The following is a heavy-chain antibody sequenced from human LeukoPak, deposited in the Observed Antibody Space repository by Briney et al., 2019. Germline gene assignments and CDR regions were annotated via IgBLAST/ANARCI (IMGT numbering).Heavy chain of an antibody. CDR3: TTIRGFCSGRSCLGY. D-gene: IGHD2-15*01. CDR1: GFTFSHAW. V-gene: IGHV3-15*01. Sequence: GGSLRLSCAVSGFTFSHAWMSWVRQAPGKGLEWVCRIKSKIDGGTTDYGAPVKGRFTISRDDSKNTLYLQMNSLKSEDTAVYYCTTIRGFCSGRSCLGYWGQGTLVTVSS. CDR2: IKSKIDGGTT. J-gene: IGHJ4*02.